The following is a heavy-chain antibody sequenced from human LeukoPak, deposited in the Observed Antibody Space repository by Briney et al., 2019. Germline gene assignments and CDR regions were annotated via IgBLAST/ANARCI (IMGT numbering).Heavy chain of an antibody. V-gene: IGHV3-30*03. CDR2: IFYDGSLK. CDR1: GFTFTTYG. J-gene: IGHJ4*02. CDR3: ARGCITMVRGVIIPTNFDY. Sequence: PGGSLRLSCAASGFTFTTYGMHWVRQAPGKGLQWVAFIFYDGSLKYYGDSVKGRFTISRDNSKNTLYLQMNSLRAEDTAVYYCARGCITMVRGVIIPTNFDYWGQGTLVTVSS. D-gene: IGHD3-10*01.